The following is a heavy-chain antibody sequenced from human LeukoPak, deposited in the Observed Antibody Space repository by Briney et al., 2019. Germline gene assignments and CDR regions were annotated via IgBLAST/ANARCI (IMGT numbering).Heavy chain of an antibody. V-gene: IGHV3-23*01. CDR2: ISGSGGST. J-gene: IGHJ4*02. D-gene: IGHD1-26*01. CDR3: AKDTVGATTVGDC. Sequence: GGSLRLSCAASGFTFSRYWMSWVRQAPGKGLEWVSAISGSGGSTYYADSVKGRFTISRDNSKNTLYLQMNSLRAEDTAVYYWAKDTVGATTVGDCWGQGTLVTVSS. CDR1: GFTFSRYW.